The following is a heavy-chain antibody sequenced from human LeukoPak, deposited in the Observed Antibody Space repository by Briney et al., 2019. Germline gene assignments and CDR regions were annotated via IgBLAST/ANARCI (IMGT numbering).Heavy chain of an antibody. D-gene: IGHD3-22*01. CDR3: ARDPSFFMIVVPYFDY. J-gene: IGHJ4*02. CDR1: GYTFTGYY. V-gene: IGHV1-2*02. Sequence: ASVKVSCKASGYTFTGYYMHWVRQAPGQGLEWMGWINPNSGGTNYAQKFQGRVTMTRDTSISTAYMELSRLRSDDAAVYYCARDPSFFMIVVPYFDYWGQGNLVTVSS. CDR2: INPNSGGT.